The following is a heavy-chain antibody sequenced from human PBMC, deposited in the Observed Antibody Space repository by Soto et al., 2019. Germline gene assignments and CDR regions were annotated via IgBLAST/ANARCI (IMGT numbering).Heavy chain of an antibody. J-gene: IGHJ4*02. Sequence: PSETLSLTCAVYGGSFSGYYWSWIRQPPGKGLEWIGEINHSGSTNYNPSLKSRVTISVDTSKNQFSLKLSSVTASDTAVYYCSRGGPWEQQLEDSRPQYFDYWGQGTLVTVSS. D-gene: IGHD6-13*01. CDR2: INHSGST. CDR3: SRGGPWEQQLEDSRPQYFDY. CDR1: GGSFSGYY. V-gene: IGHV4-34*01.